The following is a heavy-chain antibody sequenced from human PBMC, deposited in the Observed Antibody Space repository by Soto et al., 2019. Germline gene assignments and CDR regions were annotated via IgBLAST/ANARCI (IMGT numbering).Heavy chain of an antibody. D-gene: IGHD5-18*01. CDR2: IYPGDSDT. V-gene: IGHV5-51*01. CDR1: GYNFATYW. J-gene: IGHJ6*02. CDR3: ARRGYSYGLDV. Sequence: HGESLKISCKGSGYNFATYWIAWVRQLPGKGPEWMGIIYPGDSDTSYSPSFQGQVTISVDKSISTAYLQWNSLKASDTAVYYCARRGYSYGLDVWGQGTKVTVSS.